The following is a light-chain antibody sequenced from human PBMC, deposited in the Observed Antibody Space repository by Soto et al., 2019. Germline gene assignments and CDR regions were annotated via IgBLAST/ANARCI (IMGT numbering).Light chain of an antibody. Sequence: SSSQLAWYQQRPGQAPRLLVYGASTRATGIADRFSGSGSGTDFTLTISRLEPEDFAVYYCQQYGSSGVTFGPGTKVDIK. J-gene: IGKJ3*01. CDR2: GAS. CDR1: SSSQ. V-gene: IGKV3-20*01. CDR3: QQYGSSGVT.